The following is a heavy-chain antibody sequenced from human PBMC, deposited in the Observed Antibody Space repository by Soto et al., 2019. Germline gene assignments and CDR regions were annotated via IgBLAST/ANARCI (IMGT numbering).Heavy chain of an antibody. D-gene: IGHD6-13*01. CDR3: ASDVGEQQLVPSLGYGMDV. CDR2: IIPIFGTA. J-gene: IGHJ6*02. CDR1: GGTFSSYA. V-gene: IGHV1-69*01. Sequence: QVQLVQSGAEVKKPGSSVKVSCKASGGTFSSYAISWVRQAPGQGLEWMGGIIPIFGTANYAQKFQGRVTITADESTSTAYMELSSLRSEDTAVYYCASDVGEQQLVPSLGYGMDVWGQGTTVTVSS.